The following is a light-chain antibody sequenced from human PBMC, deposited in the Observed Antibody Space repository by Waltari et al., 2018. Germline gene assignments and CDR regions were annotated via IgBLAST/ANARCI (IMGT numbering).Light chain of an antibody. Sequence: QSALTQPASVSGSPGQSSTISCTRSSSDVGGYSIVSRFQHHPGKAPKLMIYAVTKRPSGVSHRFSGSKSGNTASLTISGLQTEDEADYYCCSYAGSTTSSVVFGTGTKVIVL. V-gene: IGLV2-23*02. CDR2: AVT. J-gene: IGLJ1*01. CDR3: CSYAGSTTSSVV. CDR1: SSDVGGYSI.